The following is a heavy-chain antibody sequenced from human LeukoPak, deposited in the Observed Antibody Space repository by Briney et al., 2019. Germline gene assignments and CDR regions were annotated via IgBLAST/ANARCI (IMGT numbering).Heavy chain of an antibody. CDR2: IYYSGST. V-gene: IGHV4-61*01. CDR3: ARVQDYGDSVGNNWFDP. CDR1: GGSVSSGSYY. J-gene: IGHJ5*02. Sequence: PSETLSLTCTVSGGSVSSGSYYWSWIRQPPGKGLDWIGYIYYSGSTNYNPSLKSRVTISVDTSKNQFSLKLSSVTAADTAVYYCARVQDYGDSVGNNWFDPWGQGTLVTVSS. D-gene: IGHD4-17*01.